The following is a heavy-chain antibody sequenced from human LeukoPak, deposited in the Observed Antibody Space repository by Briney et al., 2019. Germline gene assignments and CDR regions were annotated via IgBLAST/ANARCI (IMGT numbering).Heavy chain of an antibody. V-gene: IGHV1-2*02. CDR3: AREMATARDAFDI. Sequence: ASVKVACKASGYTFTGYYMHWVRQAPGQGLEWMGWINPNSGGTNYAQKFQGRVTMTRDTSISTAYMELSRLRSDDTAVYYCAREMATARDAFDIWGQGTMVTVSS. CDR2: INPNSGGT. D-gene: IGHD5-24*01. CDR1: GYTFTGYY. J-gene: IGHJ3*02.